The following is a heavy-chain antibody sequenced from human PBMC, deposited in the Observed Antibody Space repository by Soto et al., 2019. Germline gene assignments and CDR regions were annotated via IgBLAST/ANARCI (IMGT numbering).Heavy chain of an antibody. CDR1: GFTFSNAG. CDR2: IKSKTDGGTT. CDR3: TTDRLYDSSGYYHFAWFDY. V-gene: IGHV3-15*01. Sequence: PGGSLRLSCAASGFTFSNAGMSWVRQAPGKGLEWVGRIKSKTDGGTTDYAAPVKGRFTISRDDSKNTLYLQMNSLKTEDTAVYYCTTDRLYDSSGYYHFAWFDYWGQGTLVTVSS. D-gene: IGHD3-22*01. J-gene: IGHJ4*02.